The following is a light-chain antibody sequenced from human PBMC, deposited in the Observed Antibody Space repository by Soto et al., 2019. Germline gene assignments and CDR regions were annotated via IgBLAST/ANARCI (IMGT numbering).Light chain of an antibody. CDR1: QSVLFSSNNKNY. V-gene: IGKV4-1*01. CDR3: QQYHTTPWT. Sequence: DIVMTQSPDPLAVSLGERATINCKSSQSVLFSSNNKNYLAWYQQKPGQPPRLLIYWASARESGVPDRFSGSGSGTEFTLTISSLQAEDVAVYYCQQYHTTPWTFGQGTTVEIK. J-gene: IGKJ1*01. CDR2: WAS.